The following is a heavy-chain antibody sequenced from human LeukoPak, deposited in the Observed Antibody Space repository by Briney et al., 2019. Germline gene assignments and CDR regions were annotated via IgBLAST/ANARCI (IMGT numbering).Heavy chain of an antibody. CDR1: GYTFTGYY. J-gene: IGHJ5*02. Sequence: ASVKVSCKASGYTFTGYYMHWVRQAPGQGLEWMGWINPNSGGTNYAQKFQGRVTMTRDTSISTAYMELSRLRSDDTAVYYCARGYSSSWYWFDPWGQGTRVTVSS. V-gene: IGHV1-2*02. D-gene: IGHD6-13*01. CDR2: INPNSGGT. CDR3: ARGYSSSWYWFDP.